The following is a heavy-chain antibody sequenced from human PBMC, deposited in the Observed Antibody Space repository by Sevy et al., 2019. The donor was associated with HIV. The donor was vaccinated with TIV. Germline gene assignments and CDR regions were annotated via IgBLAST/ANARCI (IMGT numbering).Heavy chain of an antibody. D-gene: IGHD3-9*01. CDR3: AKGGKPLYYDILTGYLFDY. J-gene: IGHJ4*02. Sequence: GGSLRLSCAASGFSFSIYAMSWVRQAPGKGLEWVSGISGSGGVTYYADFVKGRFTISRDNSRNTLYLQMNSLRAEDTAVYYCAKGGKPLYYDILTGYLFDYWGQGTLVTVSS. V-gene: IGHV3-23*01. CDR2: ISGSGGVT. CDR1: GFSFSIYA.